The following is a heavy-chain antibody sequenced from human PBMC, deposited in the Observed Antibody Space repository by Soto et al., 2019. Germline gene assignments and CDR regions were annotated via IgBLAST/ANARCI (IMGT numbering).Heavy chain of an antibody. V-gene: IGHV4-38-2*02. CDR1: GYFISSGYY. CDR2: MFHSGST. D-gene: IGHD2-2*01. Sequence: SETLSLTCTVSGYFISSGYYWGWIRQSPGKGLEWIGSMFHSGSTHYNPSLKSRVTMSVDTSKNQFSLRLSSVTASDTAVYYCARGHIVVVPTVGWFDPWGQGTLVTVSS. CDR3: ARGHIVVVPTVGWFDP. J-gene: IGHJ5*02.